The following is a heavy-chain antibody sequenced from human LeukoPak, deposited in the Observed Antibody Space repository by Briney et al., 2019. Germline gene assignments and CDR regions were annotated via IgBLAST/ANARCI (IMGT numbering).Heavy chain of an antibody. CDR2: ISGSGGST. Sequence: QPGGSLRLSCAASGFTFSSYAMSWVRQAPGKGLEWVSAISGSGGSTYYADSVKGRFTISRDNSKNTLYLQMNSLRAEDTAVYYCAKDYCSSTSCYAVFDYWGQGTLVTVSS. J-gene: IGHJ4*02. CDR1: GFTFSSYA. D-gene: IGHD2-2*01. V-gene: IGHV3-23*01. CDR3: AKDYCSSTSCYAVFDY.